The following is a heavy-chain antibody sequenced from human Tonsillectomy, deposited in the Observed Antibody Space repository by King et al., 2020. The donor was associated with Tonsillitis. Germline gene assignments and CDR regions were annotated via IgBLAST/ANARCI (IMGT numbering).Heavy chain of an antibody. V-gene: IGHV3-21*01. Sequence: VQLVESGGGLVKPGGSLRLSCAASGFTFSRYSMNWVRQAPGKGLEWVSSITSSGSYIYYADSVKGRFTISRDNAKNSLYLQMNSLRAEDTAVYYCARAIYSRSWYDGQCYFDYWGQGTLVPVSS. CDR1: GFTFSRYS. CDR3: ARAIYSRSWYDGQCYFDY. CDR2: ITSSGSYI. J-gene: IGHJ4*02. D-gene: IGHD6-13*01.